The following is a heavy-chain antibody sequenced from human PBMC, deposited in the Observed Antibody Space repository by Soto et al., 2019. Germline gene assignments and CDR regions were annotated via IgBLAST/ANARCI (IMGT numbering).Heavy chain of an antibody. J-gene: IGHJ4*02. CDR1: GGTFSSYA. CDR3: ARETYCSGGSCYPVFDY. Sequence: GASVKVSCKASGGTFSSYAISCGRQAPGQRLEWMGGIIPIFGTANYAQKFQGRVTITADESTSTAYMELSSLRSEDTAVYYCARETYCSGGSCYPVFDYWGQGTLVTVSS. V-gene: IGHV1-69*13. D-gene: IGHD2-15*01. CDR2: IIPIFGTA.